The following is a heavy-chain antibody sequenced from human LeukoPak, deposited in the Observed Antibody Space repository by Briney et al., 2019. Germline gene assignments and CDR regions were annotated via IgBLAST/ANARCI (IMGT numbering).Heavy chain of an antibody. Sequence: PGGSLRLSCAASGFTFSNAWMSWVRQAPGKGVEWVGRIKRKTDGCTTDYAAPVKDRFTISRDDSKNTLYLQMNSLKTEDTAVYYCTTESRLRFLEWLLSGGSFDYWGQGTLVTVSS. CDR2: IKRKTDGCTT. D-gene: IGHD3-3*01. CDR3: TTESRLRFLEWLLSGGSFDY. CDR1: GFTFSNAW. V-gene: IGHV3-15*01. J-gene: IGHJ4*02.